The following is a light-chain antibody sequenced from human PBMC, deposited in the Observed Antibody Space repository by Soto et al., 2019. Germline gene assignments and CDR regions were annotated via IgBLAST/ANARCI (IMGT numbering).Light chain of an antibody. V-gene: IGLV2-11*01. CDR3: SSYAGSKNLV. Sequence: QSALTQPRSVSGSPGQSVTIYCTGTISDVAGYNYVSWYQHHPGKAPKLLISDVTKRPSWVPDRFSGSKSGSTASLTISELQAEDEADYYCSSYAGSKNLVFGGGTQLTVL. CDR2: DVT. J-gene: IGLJ2*01. CDR1: ISDVAGYNY.